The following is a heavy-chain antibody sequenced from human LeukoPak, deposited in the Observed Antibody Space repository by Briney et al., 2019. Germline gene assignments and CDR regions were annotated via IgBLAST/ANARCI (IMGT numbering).Heavy chain of an antibody. J-gene: IGHJ4*02. V-gene: IGHV1-2*02. CDR2: INPKSGGT. CDR1: GYTFSDYY. Sequence: GASVKVSCTASGYTFSDYYIHWLRQAPGQGLEWMGWINPKSGGTNYAQNFQGRVTMTRDTSSTTAYMELSGLRSDDTAVYYCARDSYGDYVPPNDYWGQGTLVTVSS. CDR3: ARDSYGDYVPPNDY. D-gene: IGHD4-17*01.